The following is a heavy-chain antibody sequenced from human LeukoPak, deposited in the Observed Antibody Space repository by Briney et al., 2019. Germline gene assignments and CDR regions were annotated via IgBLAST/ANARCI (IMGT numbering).Heavy chain of an antibody. Sequence: SETLSLTCTVSGGSISSYYWSWIRQPAGRGLEWIGRIYTSGSTNYNPSLKSRVTMSVDTSKNQFSLKLSSVTAADTAVYYCARDLLERGYYFGLDVWGQGTTVTVSS. D-gene: IGHD1-1*01. J-gene: IGHJ6*02. CDR1: GGSISSYY. CDR2: IYTSGST. V-gene: IGHV4-4*07. CDR3: ARDLLERGYYFGLDV.